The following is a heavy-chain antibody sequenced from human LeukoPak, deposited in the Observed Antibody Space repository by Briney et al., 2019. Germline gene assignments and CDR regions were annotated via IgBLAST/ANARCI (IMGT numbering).Heavy chain of an antibody. J-gene: IGHJ4*02. CDR1: GGSISSGGYY. V-gene: IGHV4-31*03. CDR2: IYYSGST. D-gene: IGHD1-14*01. CDR3: ARDSWPEVVRFDY. Sequence: SQTLSLTCTVSGGSISSGGYYWSWIRQHPGKGLEWIGYIYYSGSTYYNPSLKSRVTISVDASKNQFTLKLSSMTAADTAVYFCARDSWPEVVRFDYWGQGTLVTVSS.